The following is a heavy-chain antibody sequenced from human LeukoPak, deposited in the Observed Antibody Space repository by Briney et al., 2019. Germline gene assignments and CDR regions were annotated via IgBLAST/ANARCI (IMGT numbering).Heavy chain of an antibody. CDR1: GFTFSSYW. CDR3: ARPPTVATPDAFDI. V-gene: IGHV3-7*01. Sequence: PGGSLRLSCAASGFTFSSYWMSWVRQAPGKGLEWVANIKQDGSEKYYVDSVKGRFTISRDNAKNSLYLQMNSLRAEDTAVYYCARPPTVATPDAFDIWGQGTMVTVSS. CDR2: IKQDGSEK. J-gene: IGHJ3*02. D-gene: IGHD4-23*01.